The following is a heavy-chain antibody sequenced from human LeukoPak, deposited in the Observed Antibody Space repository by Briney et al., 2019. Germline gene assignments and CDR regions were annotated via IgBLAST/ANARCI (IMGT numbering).Heavy chain of an antibody. D-gene: IGHD3-3*01. J-gene: IGHJ5*02. V-gene: IGHV4-59*01. CDR2: IYYSGST. Sequence: SETLSLTCTVSGGSISSYYWSWIRQPPGKGLEWIGYIYYSGSTNYNPSLKSRVTISVDTSKNQFSLKLSSVTAADTAVYYCARGYYDFWSGYYTVNWFDPWGQGTLVTVSS. CDR1: GGSISSYY. CDR3: ARGYYDFWSGYYTVNWFDP.